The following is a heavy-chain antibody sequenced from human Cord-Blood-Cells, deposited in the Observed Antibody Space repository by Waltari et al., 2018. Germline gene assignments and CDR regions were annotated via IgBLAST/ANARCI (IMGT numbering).Heavy chain of an antibody. J-gene: IGHJ4*02. CDR3: ARDNTLNWNYFDY. V-gene: IGHV6-1*01. CDR1: GDRVSSHSAA. Sequence: QVQLQQSGPGLGKPSQTLSLTCAITGDRVSSHSAAWNWIRQLPSRGLEWLGRTYYRSKWYNDYAGSVKSRITINPDTSKNQFSLQLNSVTPEDTAVYYCARDNTLNWNYFDYWGQGTLVTVSS. CDR2: TYYRSKWYN. D-gene: IGHD1-1*01.